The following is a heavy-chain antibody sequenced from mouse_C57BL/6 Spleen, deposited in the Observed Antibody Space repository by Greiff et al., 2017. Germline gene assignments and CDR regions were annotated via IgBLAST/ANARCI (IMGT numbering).Heavy chain of an antibody. Sequence: VQLQQSGAELVRPGASVTLSCKASGYTFTDYEMHWVKQTPVHGLEWIGAIDPETGGTAYNQKFKGKAILTADKSSSTAYMELRSLTSEDSAVYYCTRGDGYCYYVCYWGQGTTLTVSS. CDR3: TRGDGYCYYVCY. D-gene: IGHD2-3*01. J-gene: IGHJ2*01. V-gene: IGHV1-15*01. CDR2: IDPETGGT. CDR1: GYTFTDYE.